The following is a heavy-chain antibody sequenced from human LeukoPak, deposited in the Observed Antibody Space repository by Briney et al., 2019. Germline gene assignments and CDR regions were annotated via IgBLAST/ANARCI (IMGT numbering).Heavy chain of an antibody. Sequence: ASVTVSCKASGYTFTSYGISWVRQAPGQGLEWMGWISAYNGNTNYAQKLQGRVTMTTDTSTSTAYMELRSLRSDDTAVYYCARVSTNGIDFDYWGQGTLVTVSS. V-gene: IGHV1-18*01. CDR2: ISAYNGNT. D-gene: IGHD2-8*01. CDR3: ARVSTNGIDFDY. J-gene: IGHJ4*02. CDR1: GYTFTSYG.